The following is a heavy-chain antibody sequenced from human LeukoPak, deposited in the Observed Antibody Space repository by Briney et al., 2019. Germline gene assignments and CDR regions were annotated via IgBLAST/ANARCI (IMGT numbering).Heavy chain of an antibody. CDR2: IIPIFGTA. CDR1: GGTFSSYA. J-gene: IGHJ4*02. V-gene: IGHV1-69*05. D-gene: IGHD6-13*01. CDR3: ARGGVSNSWYRTPDY. Sequence: SVKVSCKASGGTFSSYAISWVRQAPGQGLEWMGRIIPIFGTASYAQKFQGRVTITTDESTSTAYMELSSLRSDDTAVYYCARGGVSNSWYRTPDYWGQGTLVTVSS.